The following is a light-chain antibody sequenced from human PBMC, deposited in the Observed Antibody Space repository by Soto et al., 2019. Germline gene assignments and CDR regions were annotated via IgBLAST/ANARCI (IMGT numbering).Light chain of an antibody. Sequence: NFMLTQPHSVSESPGKTVTISCTRSSGSIASNYVQWYQQRPGSAPTTVFYEDNQRPSGVPDRFSGSIDSSSNSASLTISGLKTGDEADYYCQSYDSSNAVFGGGTQLTVL. CDR3: QSYDSSNAV. J-gene: IGLJ7*01. CDR2: EDN. CDR1: SGSIASNY. V-gene: IGLV6-57*04.